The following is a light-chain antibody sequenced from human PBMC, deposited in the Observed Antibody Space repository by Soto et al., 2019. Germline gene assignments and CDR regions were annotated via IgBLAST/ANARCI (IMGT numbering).Light chain of an antibody. J-gene: IGLJ2*01. Sequence: QSAPTQLPSASGSPGQAVSISCTGTSSDVGGYYYVSWYKQHPGKAPKLMIYEVTKRPSGVPDRFSGSKSGNTASLTVSGLQAEDEADYYCTTHAGSNNVVFGGGTKVTVL. CDR3: TTHAGSNNVV. CDR1: SSDVGGYYY. CDR2: EVT. V-gene: IGLV2-8*01.